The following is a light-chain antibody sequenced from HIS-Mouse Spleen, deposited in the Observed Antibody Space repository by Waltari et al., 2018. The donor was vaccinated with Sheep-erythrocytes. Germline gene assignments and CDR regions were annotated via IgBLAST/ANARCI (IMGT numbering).Light chain of an antibody. CDR2: EDS. J-gene: IGLJ2*01. CDR3: YSTDSSGNGV. CDR1: ALPNKY. Sequence: SYELTQPPSVSVSPGQTARITCSGDALPNKYAYWYQQNSGQAPVLVIYEDSKRPSGIPERFSGSSSGTMATLTISGAQVEDEADYYCYSTDSSGNGVFGGGTKLTVL. V-gene: IGLV3-10*01.